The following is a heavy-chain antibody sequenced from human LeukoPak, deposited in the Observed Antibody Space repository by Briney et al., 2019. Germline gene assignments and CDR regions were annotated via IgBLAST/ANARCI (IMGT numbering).Heavy chain of an antibody. Sequence: VASVKVSCKASGYTFTSYGISWVRQAPGQGLEWMGWISAYNGNTNYAQKLQGRVTMTTDTSTSTAYMELRSLRSDDTAVYYCARDPGRGYSYGYLSVRRYFDYWGQGTLVTVSS. D-gene: IGHD5-18*01. CDR2: ISAYNGNT. V-gene: IGHV1-18*01. CDR3: ARDPGRGYSYGYLSVRRYFDY. J-gene: IGHJ4*02. CDR1: GYTFTSYG.